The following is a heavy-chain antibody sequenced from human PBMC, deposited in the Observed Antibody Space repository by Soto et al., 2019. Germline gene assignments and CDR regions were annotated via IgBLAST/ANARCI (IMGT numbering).Heavy chain of an antibody. CDR1: GYTFTSYY. CDR2: INPSGGST. D-gene: IGHD6-6*01. CDR3: ARETPRIAAREGAFDY. Sequence: ASVKVSCKASGYTFTSYYMHWVRQAPGQGLEWMGIINPSGGSTSYAQKFQGRVTMTRDTSTSTVYMELSSLRSEDTAVYYCARETPRIAAREGAFDYWGQGTLVTVSS. V-gene: IGHV1-46*01. J-gene: IGHJ4*02.